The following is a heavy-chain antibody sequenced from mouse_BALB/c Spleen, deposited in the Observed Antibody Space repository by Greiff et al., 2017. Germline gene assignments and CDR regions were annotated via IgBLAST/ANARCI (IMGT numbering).Heavy chain of an antibody. V-gene: IGHV1-15*01. CDR1: GYTFTDYE. Sequence: QVQLKQSGAELVRPGASVTLSCKASGYTFTDYEMHWVKQTPVHGLEWIGAIDPETGGTAYNQKFKGKATLTADKSSSTAYMELRSLTSEDSAVYYCTSYYDYDWAWFAYWGQGTLVTVSA. D-gene: IGHD2-4*01. CDR3: TSYYDYDWAWFAY. J-gene: IGHJ3*01. CDR2: IDPETGGT.